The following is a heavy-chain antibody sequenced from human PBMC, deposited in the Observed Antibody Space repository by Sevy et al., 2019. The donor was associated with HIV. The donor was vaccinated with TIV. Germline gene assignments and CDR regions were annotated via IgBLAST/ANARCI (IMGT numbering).Heavy chain of an antibody. CDR2: ISTTNKYI. Sequence: GGSLRLSCAASGFTFNNYGMNWVRQAPGKGLEWVSSISTTNKYIHYTDSVKGGFTISRDNAKNSLYLQMNSLRAEDTAVYYCARDLAYGGNPGPFDYWGQGTLVTVSS. J-gene: IGHJ4*02. CDR3: ARDLAYGGNPGPFDY. CDR1: GFTFNNYG. D-gene: IGHD4-17*01. V-gene: IGHV3-21*01.